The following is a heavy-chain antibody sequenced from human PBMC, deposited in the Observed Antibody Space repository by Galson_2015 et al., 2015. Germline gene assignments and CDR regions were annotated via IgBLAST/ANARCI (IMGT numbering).Heavy chain of an antibody. Sequence: SLRLSCAASGFNFSGSAMHWVRQASGKGLEWVGHIRSKGNSYATAYGVSVKGRFTISRDDSKNTADLQMNRVKTEDTAMYYCTITSRTDRITGTKVSHWGQGTLVTVSS. CDR1: GFNFSGSA. V-gene: IGHV3-73*01. D-gene: IGHD1-7*01. CDR2: IRSKGNSYAT. J-gene: IGHJ4*02. CDR3: TITSRTDRITGTKVSH.